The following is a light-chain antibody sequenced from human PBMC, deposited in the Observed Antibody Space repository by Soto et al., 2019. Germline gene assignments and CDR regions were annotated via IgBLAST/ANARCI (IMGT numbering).Light chain of an antibody. CDR1: QSISNN. Sequence: DIEMTQAPSSLSTSVGDRVTITCGASQSISNNLAWYQQKPGKVPKLLIYAASTLHSGVPYRFSGSGSGTDFTLTISSLQPEDVATYYCQQYNTPSITFGQGTRLEIK. CDR3: QQYNTPSIT. CDR2: AAS. J-gene: IGKJ5*01. V-gene: IGKV1-27*01.